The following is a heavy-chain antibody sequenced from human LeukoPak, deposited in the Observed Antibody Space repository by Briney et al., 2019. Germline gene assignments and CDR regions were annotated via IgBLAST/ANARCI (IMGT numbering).Heavy chain of an antibody. CDR1: GGVFRGYY. Sequence: SETLSLNRAVYGGVFRGYYWGWIRQPPGKGLEWIGEINHSGSTNYNPSLKSRVTISVDTSKSQFSLKLTSVTAADTAVYYCARNRSYGYKYWGQGTLVTVSS. CDR2: INHSGST. V-gene: IGHV4-34*01. J-gene: IGHJ4*02. D-gene: IGHD5-18*01. CDR3: ARNRSYGYKY.